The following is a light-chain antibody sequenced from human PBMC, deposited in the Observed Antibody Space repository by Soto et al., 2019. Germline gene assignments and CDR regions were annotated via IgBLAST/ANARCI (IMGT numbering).Light chain of an antibody. V-gene: IGKV3-15*01. Sequence: EIVMTQSPATLSVSPGERATLSCRASQSVSSSQLAWYQQKPGHAPRLLIYGASTRATGIPARFSGSGSGTEFTLTINSLQSEDFAVYYCQQYNNWPRTFGQGTKVEIK. CDR1: QSVSSS. CDR3: QQYNNWPRT. J-gene: IGKJ1*01. CDR2: GAS.